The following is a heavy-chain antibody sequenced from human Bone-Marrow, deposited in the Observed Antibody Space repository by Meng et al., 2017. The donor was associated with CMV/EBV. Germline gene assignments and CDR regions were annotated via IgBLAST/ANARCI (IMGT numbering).Heavy chain of an antibody. Sequence: ASVKVSCKASGYTFTSYYMHWVRQAPGQGLEWMGIINPSGGSTSYAQKFQGRVTMTRDTSTSTVYMELSSLRSEDTAVYYCARWRYCGGDCLDAFDIWGQGTMVTVSS. V-gene: IGHV1-46*01. CDR2: INPSGGST. D-gene: IGHD2-21*01. J-gene: IGHJ3*02. CDR3: ARWRYCGGDCLDAFDI. CDR1: GYTFTSYY.